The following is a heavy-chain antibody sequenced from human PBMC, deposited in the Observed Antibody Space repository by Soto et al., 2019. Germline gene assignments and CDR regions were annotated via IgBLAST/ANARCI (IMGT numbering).Heavy chain of an antibody. V-gene: IGHV4-39*01. D-gene: IGHD2-15*01. CDR2: IYYSGST. CDR1: GGSISSSSYY. J-gene: IGHJ4*02. Sequence: SETLSLTCTVSGGSISSSSYYWGWIRQPPGKGLEWIGSIYYSGSTYYNPSLKSRVTISVDTSKNQFSLKLSSVTAADTAVYYCARQDIVVVVAAGSFDYWGQGTLVTVSS. CDR3: ARQDIVVVVAAGSFDY.